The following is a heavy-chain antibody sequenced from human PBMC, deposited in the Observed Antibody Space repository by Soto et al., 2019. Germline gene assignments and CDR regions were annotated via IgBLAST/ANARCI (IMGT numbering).Heavy chain of an antibody. CDR2: INPSGGST. V-gene: IGHV1-46*01. D-gene: IGHD5-18*01. Sequence: QVQLVQSGAEVKKPGASVKVSCKASGYTFTSYYMHWVRQAPGQGLEWMGIINPSGGSTSYAQKFQGRVTMTRDTSTSTVYMELSSLRSEDTAVYYCARAFSDTAIVEKSQIQMEYWGQGTLVTVSS. CDR1: GYTFTSYY. CDR3: ARAFSDTAIVEKSQIQMEY. J-gene: IGHJ4*02.